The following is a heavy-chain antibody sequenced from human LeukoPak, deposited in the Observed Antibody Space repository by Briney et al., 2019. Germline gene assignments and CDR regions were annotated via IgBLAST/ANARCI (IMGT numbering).Heavy chain of an antibody. V-gene: IGHV4-59*12. Sequence: SETLSLTCTVSSGSMTDACWSWFRQAPGKGLEWLGFIYPSGRTEYSPSLRSRVSFSVATSKREATVRLSSVTAADTAVYYCARRGVDYSNRRFYYYMDVWGKGTTVTVSS. CDR2: IYPSGRT. J-gene: IGHJ6*03. CDR3: ARRGVDYSNRRFYYYMDV. CDR1: SGSMTDAC. D-gene: IGHD4-11*01.